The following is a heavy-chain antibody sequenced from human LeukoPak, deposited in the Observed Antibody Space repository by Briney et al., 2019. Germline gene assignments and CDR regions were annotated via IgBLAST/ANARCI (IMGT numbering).Heavy chain of an antibody. CDR1: GFTFSSYS. V-gene: IGHV3-21*01. J-gene: IGHJ3*02. Sequence: GGSLRLSCAASGFTFSSYSMNWVRQAPGKGLEWVSSIDFTSRYIYYADSVKGRFTISRDNAKNSLYLQMNSLRAEDTAVYYCAGGKGYGSSSGAFDIWGQGTMVTVSS. CDR3: AGGKGYGSSSGAFDI. D-gene: IGHD6-6*01. CDR2: IDFTSRYI.